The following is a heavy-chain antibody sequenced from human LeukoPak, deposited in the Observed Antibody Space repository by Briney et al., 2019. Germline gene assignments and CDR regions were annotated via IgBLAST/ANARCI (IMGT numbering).Heavy chain of an antibody. CDR1: GFPFSSFA. Sequence: GGSLRLSCVPSGFPFSSFAMTWVRQAPGKGLEWVSSISGSGGTTYYADSVKGRFTISRDSSKNMLYLHMNRLRAEDTAVYYCAKSPYFYNSGRSVDVWGKGTTVTVSS. CDR2: ISGSGGTT. V-gene: IGHV3-23*01. J-gene: IGHJ6*04. D-gene: IGHD3-10*01. CDR3: AKSPYFYNSGRSVDV.